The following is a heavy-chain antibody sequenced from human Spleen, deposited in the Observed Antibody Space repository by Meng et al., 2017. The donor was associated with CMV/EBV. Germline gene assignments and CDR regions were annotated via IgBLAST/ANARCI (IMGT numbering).Heavy chain of an antibody. CDR2: ISSSSAYI. Sequence: GGSLRLSCEVSGFTFRSFSMNWVRRAPGKGLEWLSSISSSSAYIDYADSVRGRFTIARDDAKNSLYLEMNSLRAEDTAVYHCLRGARGFDYWGPGTLVTVSS. CDR3: LRGARGFDY. V-gene: IGHV3-21*01. CDR1: GFTFRSFS. J-gene: IGHJ4*02.